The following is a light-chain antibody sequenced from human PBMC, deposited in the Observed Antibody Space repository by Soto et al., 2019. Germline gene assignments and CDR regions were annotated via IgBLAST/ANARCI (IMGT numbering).Light chain of an antibody. CDR1: SGSIASNY. CDR2: EDN. Sequence: NFMLTQPHSVSESPGKTVTISCTRSSGSIASNYLQWYQQRPGSAPTTVIYEDNQRPSGVPDRFSGSIDSSSNSASLTISGLKTEDDADYYCQSYDSSNSWVFGGGTKLTVL. J-gene: IGLJ3*02. V-gene: IGLV6-57*04. CDR3: QSYDSSNSWV.